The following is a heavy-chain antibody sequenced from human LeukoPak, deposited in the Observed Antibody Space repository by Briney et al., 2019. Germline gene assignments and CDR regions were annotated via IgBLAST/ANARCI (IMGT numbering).Heavy chain of an antibody. CDR3: ARSTPYYYDSSGDSHVIAFDI. J-gene: IGHJ3*02. Sequence: SETLSLTCTVSGGSISNYYWSWIRQPPGKGLEWIGYMDDSGSSNYNPSLKSRVTISVDMSKNQFSLKLTSVTAADTAVYYCARSTPYYYDSSGDSHVIAFDIWGQGTMVTVSS. CDR2: MDDSGSS. D-gene: IGHD3-22*01. CDR1: GGSISNYY. V-gene: IGHV4-59*01.